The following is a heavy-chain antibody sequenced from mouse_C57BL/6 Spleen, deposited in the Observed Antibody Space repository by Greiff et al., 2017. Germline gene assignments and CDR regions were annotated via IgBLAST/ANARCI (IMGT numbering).Heavy chain of an antibody. CDR2: IYWDDDK. Sequence: QVTLKESGPGILQSSQTLSLTCSFSGFSLSTSGMGVSWIRQPSGKGLEWLAHIYWDDDKRYNPSLKSRLTISKDTSRNQVFLKINSVDTADTATYYCARSPHYYGSSYWYFDVWGTGTTVTVSS. J-gene: IGHJ1*03. D-gene: IGHD1-1*01. CDR1: GFSLSTSGMG. CDR3: ARSPHYYGSSYWYFDV. V-gene: IGHV8-12*01.